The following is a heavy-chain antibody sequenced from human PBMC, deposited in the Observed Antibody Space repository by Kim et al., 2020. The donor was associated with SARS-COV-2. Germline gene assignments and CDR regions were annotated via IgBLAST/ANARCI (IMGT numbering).Heavy chain of an antibody. V-gene: IGHV3-64*01. CDR3: ARSSGYFDY. CDR1: GFTFSSYA. CDR2: ISSNEGST. Sequence: GGSLRLSCAASGFTFSSYAMHWVRQAPGKGLEYVSAISSNEGSTYYANSVKGRFTISRDNSKNTLYLQMGSLRAEDMAVYYCARSSGYFDYWGQGTLVTV. D-gene: IGHD3-10*01. J-gene: IGHJ4*02.